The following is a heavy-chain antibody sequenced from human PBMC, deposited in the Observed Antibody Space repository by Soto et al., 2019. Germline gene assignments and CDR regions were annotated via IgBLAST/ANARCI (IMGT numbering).Heavy chain of an antibody. Sequence: SQTLSLTCAISGDSVSSGTVVWNWIRLSPSRGLEWLGRTYYRSRWYHEYVVFLQSRISINPDTSKNHYALQLNSVTPEDTAVYSCARGIYDTSVGPAFDIWGQGTKVTVSS. V-gene: IGHV6-1*01. CDR2: TYYRSRWYH. CDR3: ARGIYDTSVGPAFDI. CDR1: GDSVSSGTVV. D-gene: IGHD1-26*01. J-gene: IGHJ3*02.